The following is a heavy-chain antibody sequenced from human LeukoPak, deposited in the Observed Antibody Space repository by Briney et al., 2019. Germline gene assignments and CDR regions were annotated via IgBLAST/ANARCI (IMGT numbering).Heavy chain of an antibody. J-gene: IGHJ4*02. CDR2: IKSKSDGGTT. CDR1: GFTFSSYG. Sequence: GGSLRLSCAASGFTFSSYGMHWVRQAPGKGLEWVGRIKSKSDGGTTDYAAPVKGRFTISRDDSKNTLYLQMNSLKTEDTAVYYCTTDRPYYDFWSGTLKDFDYWGQGTLVTVSS. D-gene: IGHD3-3*01. V-gene: IGHV3-15*01. CDR3: TTDRPYYDFWSGTLKDFDY.